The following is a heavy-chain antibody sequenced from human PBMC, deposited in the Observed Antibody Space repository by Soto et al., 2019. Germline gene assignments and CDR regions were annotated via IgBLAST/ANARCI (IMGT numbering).Heavy chain of an antibody. CDR1: GFSLTTGRMG. V-gene: IGHV2-26*01. D-gene: IGHD2-21*01. Sequence: QVTLRESGPVLLKPTETLTLTCNVSGFSLTTGRMGVSWIRQPPGKALEWLAHIFSDAERSYSTFLQGRLTTSTDGSESQVVFTMTTMRPVDTGTYFCVRRNADSSSYSYAMAVWGQGPTATVSS. CDR2: IFSDAER. CDR3: VRRNADSSSYSYAMAV. J-gene: IGHJ6*02.